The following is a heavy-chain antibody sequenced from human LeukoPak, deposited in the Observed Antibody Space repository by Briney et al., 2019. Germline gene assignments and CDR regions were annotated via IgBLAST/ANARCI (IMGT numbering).Heavy chain of an antibody. D-gene: IGHD6-13*01. CDR3: ARVSSSWYQDWYFDL. V-gene: IGHV1-2*02. CDR2: INPNSGGT. Sequence: GASVKVSCKASGYTFTGYYMHWVRQAPGQGLEWMGWINPNSGGTNYAQKFQGRVTMTRDTSISTAYMELSRLRSDDTAVYYCARVSSSWYQDWYFDLWGRGTLVTVSS. J-gene: IGHJ2*01. CDR1: GYTFTGYY.